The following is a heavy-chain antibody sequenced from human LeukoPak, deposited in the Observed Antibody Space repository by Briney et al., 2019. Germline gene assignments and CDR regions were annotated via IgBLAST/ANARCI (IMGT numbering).Heavy chain of an antibody. CDR1: GFTFSSYA. CDR2: ISGSGGST. Sequence: GGSLRLSCAASGFTFSSYAMSWVRQAPGKGLEWVSAISGSGGSTYCADSVKGRFTISRDNSKNTLYLQMNSLKSEDTAVYYCTRAIGGGRDPDFDYWGQGTLVTVSS. V-gene: IGHV3-23*01. J-gene: IGHJ4*02. D-gene: IGHD2-15*01. CDR3: TRAIGGGRDPDFDY.